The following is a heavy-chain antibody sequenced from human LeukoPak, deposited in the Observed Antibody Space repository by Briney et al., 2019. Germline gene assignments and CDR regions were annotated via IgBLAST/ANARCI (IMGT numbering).Heavy chain of an antibody. V-gene: IGHV4-59*08. D-gene: IGHD3-16*02. Sequence: SETLSLTCTVSGGSISSYYWSWVRQPPGKGLEGIGYIYYSGSTNYNPSLKSRVTISVDTSKNQFSLKLSSVTAADTAVYYCARQNYVWGSYRYHFDYWGQGTLVTVSS. J-gene: IGHJ4*02. CDR3: ARQNYVWGSYRYHFDY. CDR1: GGSISSYY. CDR2: IYYSGST.